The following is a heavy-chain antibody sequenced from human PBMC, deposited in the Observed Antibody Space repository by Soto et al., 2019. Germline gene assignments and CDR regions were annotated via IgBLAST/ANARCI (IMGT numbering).Heavy chain of an antibody. CDR1: GYTFTSYA. CDR3: ARVDYGDYIYYYYGMDV. Sequence: VKVSCKASGYTFTSYAMHWVRQAPGQRLEWMGWINAGNGNTKYSQKFQGRVTITRDTSASTAYMELSSLRSEDTAVYYCARVDYGDYIYYYYGMDVWGQGTTVTVSS. V-gene: IGHV1-3*01. D-gene: IGHD4-17*01. J-gene: IGHJ6*02. CDR2: INAGNGNT.